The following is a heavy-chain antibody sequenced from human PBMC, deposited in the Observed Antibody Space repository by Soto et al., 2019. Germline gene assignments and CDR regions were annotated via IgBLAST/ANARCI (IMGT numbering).Heavy chain of an antibody. Sequence: QVQLVESGGGVVQPGRSLRLSCAASGFTFRSYAMDWVRQALGKGLEWVAVISYDGTNKYYADSVKGRFTISRDNSKNTMSLQMNSLRAEDTAVYYCARGESNSWSDYWGQGTLVTVSS. D-gene: IGHD6-13*01. CDR1: GFTFRSYA. J-gene: IGHJ4*02. CDR2: ISYDGTNK. CDR3: ARGESNSWSDY. V-gene: IGHV3-30*01.